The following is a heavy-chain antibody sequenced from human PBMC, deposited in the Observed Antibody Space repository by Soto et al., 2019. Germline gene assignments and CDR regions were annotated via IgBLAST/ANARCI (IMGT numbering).Heavy chain of an antibody. CDR3: ARGGHYDFWSGYYIPVFDY. CDR2: INPNSGGT. Sequence: ASVKVSCKASGYNFTGYYMHWVRQAPGQGLEWMGWINPNSGGTNYAQKFQGWVTMTRDTSISTAYMELSRLRSDDTAVYYCARGGHYDFWSGYYIPVFDYWGQGTLVTVSS. J-gene: IGHJ4*02. D-gene: IGHD3-3*01. V-gene: IGHV1-2*04. CDR1: GYNFTGYY.